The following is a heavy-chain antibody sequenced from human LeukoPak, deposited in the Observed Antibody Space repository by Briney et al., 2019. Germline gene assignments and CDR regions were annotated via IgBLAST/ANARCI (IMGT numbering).Heavy chain of an antibody. J-gene: IGHJ4*02. V-gene: IGHV3-30*14. CDR2: ISYDGGNK. CDR3: ARDEYGSGSFDY. D-gene: IGHD3-10*01. CDR1: GFTLSTYD. Sequence: GRSLRLSCAASGFTLSTYDMHWVRQAPGKGLEWVALISYDGGNKYYADSVKGRFTISRDNSKNTLYLQMNSLRAEDTAVYYCARDEYGSGSFDYWGQGTLVTVSS.